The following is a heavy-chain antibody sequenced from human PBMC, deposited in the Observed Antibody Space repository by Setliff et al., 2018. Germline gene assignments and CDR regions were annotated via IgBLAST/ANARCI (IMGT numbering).Heavy chain of an antibody. V-gene: IGHV4-59*01. CDR1: GVSISNYY. D-gene: IGHD2-8*01. Sequence: PSETLSLTCNVSGVSISNYYWSWIRQPPGKGLECIGYIQKSGGTNYNPSLESRVTISVDTSTNQFSLKLRSVTAADTAVYYCARLVRYCTRTACQRVAGDESWGQGTLVTVSS. J-gene: IGHJ5*01. CDR3: ARLVRYCTRTACQRVAGDES. CDR2: IQKSGGT.